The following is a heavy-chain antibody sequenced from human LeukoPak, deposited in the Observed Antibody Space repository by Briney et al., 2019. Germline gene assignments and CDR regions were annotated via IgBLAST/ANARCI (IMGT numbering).Heavy chain of an antibody. CDR3: ARGVDNWNDLLNY. D-gene: IGHD1-20*01. CDR2: NNGDGSST. V-gene: IGHV3-74*01. CDR1: GFTLSSYW. Sequence: PGGSLRLSCVVSGFTLSSYWMHWVRRAPGKGLVWVSRNNGDGSSTSYADSVKGRFTMSRDDAKNTLYLQMNSLRAEDTAVYYCARGVDNWNDLLNYWGQGTLVTVSS. J-gene: IGHJ4*02.